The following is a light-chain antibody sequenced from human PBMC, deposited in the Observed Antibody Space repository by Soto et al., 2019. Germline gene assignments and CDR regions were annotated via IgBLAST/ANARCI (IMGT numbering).Light chain of an antibody. CDR3: QQYGSIPWT. Sequence: EIVLTQSPGTLSLSPGERATLSCRASQSVRSSFLAWYQQKPGQAPRLLISGASSRATGIPDRFSGSGSGTDFTLTISRLEPEDFAVYYCQQYGSIPWTFGQGTKVDIK. CDR1: QSVRSSF. J-gene: IGKJ1*01. CDR2: GAS. V-gene: IGKV3-20*01.